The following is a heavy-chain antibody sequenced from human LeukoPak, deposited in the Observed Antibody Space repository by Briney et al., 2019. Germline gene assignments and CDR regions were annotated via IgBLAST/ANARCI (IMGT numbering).Heavy chain of an antibody. D-gene: IGHD6-19*01. CDR3: AKGSSDWSGPTGVFDY. Sequence: PGGSLRLSCAASGFTFSSYSMNWVRQAPGKGLEWVSSISSSRSYIYYADSVKGRFTISRDNAKNSLYLQMNSLRAEDTAVYYCAKGSSDWSGPTGVFDYWGQGTLVTGSS. V-gene: IGHV3-21*01. J-gene: IGHJ4*02. CDR2: ISSSRSYI. CDR1: GFTFSSYS.